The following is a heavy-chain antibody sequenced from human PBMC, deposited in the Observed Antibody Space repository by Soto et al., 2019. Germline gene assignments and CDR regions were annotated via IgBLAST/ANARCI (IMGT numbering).Heavy chain of an antibody. Sequence: GGSLRLSCAASGFTFSSYAMSWVRQAPGKGLEWVSAISGSGGSTYYADSVKGRFTISRDNSKNTLYLQMNSLRAEDTAVYYCAKDPRNIVATIMFKDYFDIWGQGTMVTVSS. V-gene: IGHV3-23*01. CDR2: ISGSGGST. CDR3: AKDPRNIVATIMFKDYFDI. CDR1: GFTFSSYA. D-gene: IGHD5-12*01. J-gene: IGHJ3*02.